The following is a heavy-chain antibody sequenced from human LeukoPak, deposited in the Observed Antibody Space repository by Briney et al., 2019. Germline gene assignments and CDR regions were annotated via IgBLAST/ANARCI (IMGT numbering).Heavy chain of an antibody. CDR2: THYTGNT. CDR1: GVSISDYY. CDR3: AKWSSTLKAFDF. D-gene: IGHD2-8*01. V-gene: IGHV4-59*08. J-gene: IGHJ4*02. Sequence: SETLSLTCTVSGVSISDYYWNWIRQPPGKELEWIGYTHYTGNTKSNPSLKSRVTTSVDTSKSQFSLKLSSVTAADTAVYYCAKWSSTLKAFDFWGQGILVIVSS.